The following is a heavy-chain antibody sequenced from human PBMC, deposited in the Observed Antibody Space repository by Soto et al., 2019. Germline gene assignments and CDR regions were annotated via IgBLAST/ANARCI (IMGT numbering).Heavy chain of an antibody. V-gene: IGHV3-7*04. J-gene: IGHJ4*02. CDR2: IKQDGSEK. CDR1: GFTFSDYD. CDR3: ARDRGTTVTTYDYFDP. D-gene: IGHD4-17*01. Sequence: PGGSQRLSCTASGFTFSDYDMSWIRQAPGKGLEWVANIKQDGSEKYYVDSVKGRFTISRDNAKNSLYLQMNSLRAEDTAVYYCARDRGTTVTTYDYFDPWGQGTLVTVSS.